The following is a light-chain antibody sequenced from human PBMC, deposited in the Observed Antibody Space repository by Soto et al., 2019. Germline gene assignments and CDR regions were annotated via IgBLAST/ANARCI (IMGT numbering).Light chain of an antibody. CDR1: SSDVGGHNY. Sequence: QSVLTQPRSVSGSPGQSVTISCTGTSSDVGGHNYVSWYQQHPGKAPKLMIYDVSKRPSGVPDRFSGSKSGNTASLTISGLQAEDEADYYCCSYAGSYTDVFGTGTKLTVL. J-gene: IGLJ1*01. CDR2: DVS. CDR3: CSYAGSYTDV. V-gene: IGLV2-11*01.